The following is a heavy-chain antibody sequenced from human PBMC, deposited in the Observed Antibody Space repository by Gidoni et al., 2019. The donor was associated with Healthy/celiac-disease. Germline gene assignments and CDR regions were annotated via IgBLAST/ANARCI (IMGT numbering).Heavy chain of an antibody. CDR1: GYTFTSYY. CDR3: ARAAAGTPDIDY. Sequence: QVQLVQSGAEVKKPGASVKVSCKASGYTFTSYYMHWVRQAPGQGLEWMGIINPSGGSTSYAQKFQGRVTMPRDTSTSTVYMELSSLRSEDTAVYYCARAAAGTPDIDYWGQGTLVTVSS. V-gene: IGHV1-46*01. J-gene: IGHJ4*02. D-gene: IGHD6-13*01. CDR2: INPSGGST.